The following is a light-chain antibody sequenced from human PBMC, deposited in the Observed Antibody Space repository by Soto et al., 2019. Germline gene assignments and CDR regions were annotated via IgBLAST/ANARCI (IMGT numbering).Light chain of an antibody. J-gene: IGKJ1*01. Sequence: DIQMTQSPSSLSASVGDSVTITCRASQTIGFYLNWYQQKPGTAPKLLIYGASSLQSGVPSRFSGSGSETDFSLTISSLQPEDFATYYCQQSYETPLAFGQGTKVEIK. CDR1: QTIGFY. CDR3: QQSYETPLA. V-gene: IGKV1-39*01. CDR2: GAS.